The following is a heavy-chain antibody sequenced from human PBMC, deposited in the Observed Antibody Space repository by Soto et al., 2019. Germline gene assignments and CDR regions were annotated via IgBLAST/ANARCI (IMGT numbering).Heavy chain of an antibody. CDR1: GFSFSTYG. CDR2: ISYDGTKK. Sequence: GGSLRLSCAASGFSFSTYGMHWVRQAPGKGLEWLAVISYDGTKKNYVDSVKGRFTISRDNSKNTLFLQLNSLRTEDTAVYYCAKLITHPDDDFDLWGQGTMVTVSS. V-gene: IGHV3-30*18. J-gene: IGHJ3*01. CDR3: AKLITHPDDDFDL. D-gene: IGHD3-22*01.